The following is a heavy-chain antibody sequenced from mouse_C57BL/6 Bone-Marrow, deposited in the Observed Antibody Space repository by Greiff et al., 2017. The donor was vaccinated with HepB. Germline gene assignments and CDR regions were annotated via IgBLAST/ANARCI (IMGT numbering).Heavy chain of an antibody. Sequence: EVQLVESGGGLVQSGRSLRLSCATSGFTFSDFYMEWVRQAPGKGLEWIAASRNKANDYTTEYSASVKGRFIVSRDTSQSILYLQMNALRAEDTAIYYCAREPYYGSSYDWYFDVWGTGTTVTVSS. CDR1: GFTFSDFY. J-gene: IGHJ1*03. CDR2: SRNKANDYTT. V-gene: IGHV7-1*01. CDR3: AREPYYGSSYDWYFDV. D-gene: IGHD1-1*01.